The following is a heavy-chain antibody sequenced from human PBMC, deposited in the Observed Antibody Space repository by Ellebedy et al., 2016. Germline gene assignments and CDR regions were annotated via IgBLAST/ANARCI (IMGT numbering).Heavy chain of an antibody. J-gene: IGHJ4*02. Sequence: GGSLRLXXAASGFIFSDHHMNWVRQTPGKGLEWVSTISAGGTSSYYADSVKGRFIISRDNAKNSLYLQMGSLRDEDTAVYFCARVPGRAPDYWGQGTLVTVSP. CDR3: ARVPGRAPDY. CDR2: ISAGGTSS. CDR1: GFIFSDHH. V-gene: IGHV3-48*02.